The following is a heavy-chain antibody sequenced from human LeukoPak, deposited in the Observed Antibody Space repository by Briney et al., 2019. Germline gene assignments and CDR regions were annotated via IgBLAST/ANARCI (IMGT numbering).Heavy chain of an antibody. J-gene: IGHJ2*01. V-gene: IGHV3-30*03. Sequence: PGRSLRLSCAASGFTFSSYGMHWVRQAPGKGLEWVAVISYDGSNKYYADSVRGRFTISRDNSKNTLYLQMNSLRAEDTAVYYCARSGNTGRNWYFDLWGRGTLVTVSS. CDR2: ISYDGSNK. CDR1: GFTFSSYG. D-gene: IGHD3-10*01. CDR3: ARSGNTGRNWYFDL.